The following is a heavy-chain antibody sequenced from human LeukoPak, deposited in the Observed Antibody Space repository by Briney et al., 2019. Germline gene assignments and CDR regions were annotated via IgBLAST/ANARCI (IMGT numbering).Heavy chain of an antibody. CDR2: INTNTGNP. CDR3: ARPYDFWSNNWFDP. J-gene: IGHJ5*02. Sequence: ASVKVSCKASGYTFTSYAMNWVRQAPGQGLEWMGWINTNTGNPTYAQGFTGRFVFSLDTSVSTAYLRISSLKAEDTAVYYCARPYDFWSNNWFDPWGQGTLVTVSS. CDR1: GYTFTSYA. V-gene: IGHV7-4-1*02. D-gene: IGHD3-3*01.